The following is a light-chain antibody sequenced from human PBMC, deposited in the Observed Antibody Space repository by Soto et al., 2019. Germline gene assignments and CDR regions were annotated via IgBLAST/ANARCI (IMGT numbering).Light chain of an antibody. V-gene: IGKV1-5*03. J-gene: IGKJ2*01. CDR3: QQDNSYSRYT. CDR2: KAS. CDR1: QRISSW. Sequence: DIQITQAPSTLSASVGDRVTITCRASQRISSWLAWYQQKPGKAPKVLIYKASSLESGVPSRFSGSGSGTEFTLTISSLQPDDFATYYCQQDNSYSRYTFGQGTKLEIK.